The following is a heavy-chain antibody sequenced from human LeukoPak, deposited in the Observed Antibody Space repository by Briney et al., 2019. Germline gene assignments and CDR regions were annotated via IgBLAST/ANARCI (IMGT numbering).Heavy chain of an antibody. J-gene: IGHJ5*02. D-gene: IGHD4-17*01. CDR1: GGSISSGGYS. Sequence: SETLSLTCAVSGGSISSGGYSWSWIRQPPGKGLEWIGSIYYSGSTYYNPSPKSRVTISVDTSKNQFSLKLSSVTAADTAVYYCARESTVTLAGSYNWFDPWGQGTLVTVSS. CDR3: ARESTVTLAGSYNWFDP. V-gene: IGHV4-39*07. CDR2: IYYSGST.